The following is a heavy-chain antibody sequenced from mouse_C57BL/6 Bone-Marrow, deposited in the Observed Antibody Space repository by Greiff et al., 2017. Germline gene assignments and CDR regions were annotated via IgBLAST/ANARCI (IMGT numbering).Heavy chain of an antibody. CDR2: ILPGNGST. CDR3: ARPGGVFYYWYFDV. CDR1: GYTFTGYW. D-gene: IGHD3-1*01. J-gene: IGHJ1*03. V-gene: IGHV1-9*01. Sequence: VLLVQSGAELMKPGASVKLSCKATGYTFTGYWIEWVKQRPGHGLEWIGEILPGNGSTNYNEKFKGKATLTVDTSSSTAYMQLSSLTTEDSAVYYFARPGGVFYYWYFDVWGTGTTLTVSS.